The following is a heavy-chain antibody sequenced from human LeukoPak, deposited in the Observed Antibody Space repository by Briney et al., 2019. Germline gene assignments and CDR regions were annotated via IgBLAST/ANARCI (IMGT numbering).Heavy chain of an antibody. CDR1: GFTVSSNY. CDR2: IYSGGST. V-gene: IGHV3-66*02. J-gene: IGHJ6*03. Sequence: GGSMRLSCAASGFTVSSNYMSWVRQAPGKGLEWVSVIYSGGSTYYADSVKGRFTISRDNSKNTLYLQMNSLRAEDTAVYYCARETPGYYYYYMDVWGKGTTVTVSS. CDR3: ARETPGYYYYYMDV. D-gene: IGHD1-14*01.